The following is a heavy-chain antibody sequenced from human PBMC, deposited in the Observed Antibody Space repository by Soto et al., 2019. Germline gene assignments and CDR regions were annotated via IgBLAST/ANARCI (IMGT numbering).Heavy chain of an antibody. J-gene: IGHJ3*02. CDR2: IRRNSSYI. V-gene: IGHV3-21*01. CDR3: ARTGTTNAFDI. CDR1: GFTFSTYS. Sequence: GGSLRLSCAASGFTFSTYSMNWVRQAPGKGLEWVSSIRRNSSYIYNADSVNGRFTISRDNDKNSLYLQMNRMRAEVTAVYSCARTGTTNAFDIWGQGTMVA. D-gene: IGHD1-1*01.